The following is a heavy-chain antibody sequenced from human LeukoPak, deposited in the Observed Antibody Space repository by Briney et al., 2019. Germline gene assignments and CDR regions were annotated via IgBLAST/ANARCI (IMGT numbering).Heavy chain of an antibody. Sequence: SETLSLTCTVSGGSVSSDNYSWSWIRQPPGKGLEWIGYIYYSGSTNYNPSLKSRVTISVDTSKNQFSLKLSSVTPADTAVYYCARDPVGGSTIFDYWGQGTLVTVSS. D-gene: IGHD1-26*01. CDR2: IYYSGST. CDR3: ARDPVGGSTIFDY. V-gene: IGHV4-61*01. CDR1: GGSVSSDNYS. J-gene: IGHJ4*02.